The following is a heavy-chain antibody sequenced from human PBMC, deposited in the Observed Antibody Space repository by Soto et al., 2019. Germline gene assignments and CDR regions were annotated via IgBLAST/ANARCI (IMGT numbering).Heavy chain of an antibody. CDR2: IYYSGST. Sequence: QLQLQESGPGLVKPSETLSLTCTVSGGSISSSSYYWGWIRQPPGKGLEWIGSIYYSGSTYYNPSLKIRVTISVDTSKNQFSLKLSSVTDADTAVYYCARTLLWFGEFCWFDPWGQGTLVTVSS. V-gene: IGHV4-39*01. CDR3: ARTLLWFGEFCWFDP. D-gene: IGHD3-10*01. J-gene: IGHJ5*02. CDR1: GGSISSSSYY.